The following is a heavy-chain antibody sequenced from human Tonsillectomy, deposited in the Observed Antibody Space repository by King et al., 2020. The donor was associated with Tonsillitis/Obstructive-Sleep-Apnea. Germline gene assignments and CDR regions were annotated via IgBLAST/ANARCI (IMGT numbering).Heavy chain of an antibody. V-gene: IGHV3-33*01. CDR1: GFTFSSYG. J-gene: IGHJ6*03. D-gene: IGHD5-18*01. CDR2: IWYDGSKK. Sequence: HVQLVESGGGVVQPGRSLRLSCAASGFTFSSYGMHWVRQAPGKGLEWVAVIWYDGSKKNYADSVKGRFTNSRDNSKNTLYLQMNSLRAEDTAVYYCARDVDTALGHLSNYIDVWGDGATVTPSS. CDR3: ARDVDTALGHLSNYIDV.